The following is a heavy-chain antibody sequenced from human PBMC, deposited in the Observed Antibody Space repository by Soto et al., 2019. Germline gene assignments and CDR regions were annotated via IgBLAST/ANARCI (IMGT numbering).Heavy chain of an antibody. CDR3: ANCQGGNTFSYYDFWSGSYGMDV. J-gene: IGHJ6*02. V-gene: IGHV2-5*01. CDR2: IYWNDDK. Sequence: SGPTLVNPTQTLTLTCTFSGFSLSTSGVGVGWIRQPPGKALEWLALIYWNDDKRYSPSLKSRLTITKATSKNQVVLTMTHMDPVDTATYYCANCQGGNTFSYYDFWSGSYGMDVWGQGTTVTVSS. CDR1: GFSLSTSGVG. D-gene: IGHD3-3*01.